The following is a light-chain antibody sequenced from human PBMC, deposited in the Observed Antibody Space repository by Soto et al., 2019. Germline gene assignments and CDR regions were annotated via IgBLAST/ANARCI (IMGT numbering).Light chain of an antibody. CDR1: QILVYSDGNTY. V-gene: IGKV2-30*01. CDR2: KVS. J-gene: IGKJ1*01. Sequence: DVVVTQSPLSLPVTLVHSASISCRSSQILVYSDGNTYLSWFHQRTGQSPRRLIYKVSNRDSGVPDRFSGSGSGTDFTLKISRVEAEDVGVYYCMQGTHWPPTWTFGQGTKVDIK. CDR3: MQGTHWPPTWT.